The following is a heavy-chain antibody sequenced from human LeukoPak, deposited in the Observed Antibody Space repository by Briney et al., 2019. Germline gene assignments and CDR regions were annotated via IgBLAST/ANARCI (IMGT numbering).Heavy chain of an antibody. D-gene: IGHD6-13*01. CDR2: ISSSGSTI. V-gene: IGHV3-48*03. CDR1: GFTFSSYE. J-gene: IGHJ3*02. CDR3: ARGIAAAGTWVDAFDI. Sequence: GGSLRLSCAASGFTFSSYEMNWVRQAPGKGLEWVSYISSSGSTIYYADSVKGRFTISRDNAKNSLYLQMNSLRAEDTAVYYCARGIAAAGTWVDAFDIWGQGTMVTVSS.